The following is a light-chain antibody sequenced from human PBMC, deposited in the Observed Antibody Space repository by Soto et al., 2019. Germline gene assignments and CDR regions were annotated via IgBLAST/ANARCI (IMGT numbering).Light chain of an antibody. CDR2: GAS. CDR1: QTVSTY. V-gene: IGKV3-15*01. CDR3: QKYDNWPRT. J-gene: IGKJ1*01. Sequence: EIVMTQSPATLSVSPGDRATLSCRASQTVSTYLAWYQHKPGQAPRLLIYGASNRAAGIPSRCSGRGSGTEFTLTISGVHSEDFAIDYCQKYDNWPRTFGQGTKVDI.